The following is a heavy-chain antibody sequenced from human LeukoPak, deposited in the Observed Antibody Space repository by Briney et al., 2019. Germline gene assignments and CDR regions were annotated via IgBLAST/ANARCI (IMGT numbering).Heavy chain of an antibody. D-gene: IGHD3-10*01. V-gene: IGHV1-2*06. CDR2: INPNSGGT. Sequence: ASVKVSFKASGYTFTGYYMHWVRQAPGQGLEWMGRINPNSGGTNYAQKFQGRVTMTRDTSISTAYMELSRLRSDDTAVYYCAKSSGSLAPVDYWGQGTLVTVSS. CDR1: GYTFTGYY. J-gene: IGHJ4*02. CDR3: AKSSGSLAPVDY.